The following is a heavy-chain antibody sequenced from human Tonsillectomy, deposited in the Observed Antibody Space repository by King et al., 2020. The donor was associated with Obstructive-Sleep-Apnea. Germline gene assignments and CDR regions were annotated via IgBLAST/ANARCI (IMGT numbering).Heavy chain of an antibody. CDR2: INHSGST. CDR1: GGSFSGYY. J-gene: IGHJ6*02. D-gene: IGHD3-9*01. CDR3: ARIEYYDILTANDYYYYGMDV. Sequence: VQLQQWGAGLLKPSETLSLTCAVYGGSFSGYYWSWIRQPPGKGLEWIGEINHSGSTNYNPSLQSRVTISVDTSKNQFSLKLSSVTAADTAVYYCARIEYYDILTANDYYYYGMDVWGQGTTVTVSS. V-gene: IGHV4-34*01.